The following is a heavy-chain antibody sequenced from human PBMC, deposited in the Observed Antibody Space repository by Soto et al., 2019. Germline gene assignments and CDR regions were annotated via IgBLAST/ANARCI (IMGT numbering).Heavy chain of an antibody. J-gene: IGHJ4*02. V-gene: IGHV3-23*01. Sequence: GGSLRLSCAASGFTFSSYAMNWVRQAPGKGLEWVSSISGSGGSTYYADSVKGRFTISRDNAKNSLYLQMNSLRAEDTAVYYCASIVVVTARTQYYFDYWGQGTLVTVSS. CDR2: ISGSGGST. CDR3: ASIVVVTARTQYYFDY. CDR1: GFTFSSYA. D-gene: IGHD2-21*02.